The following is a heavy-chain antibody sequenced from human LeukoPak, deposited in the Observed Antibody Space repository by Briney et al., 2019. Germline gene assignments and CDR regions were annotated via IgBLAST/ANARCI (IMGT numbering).Heavy chain of an antibody. CDR3: AKDRRYSYGCDY. V-gene: IGHV3-23*01. Sequence: GGSLRLSCAASGFTLSSYAMSSVRQAPGKGLEWVSAISGSGGSTYYADSVKGRFTISRDNSKNTLYLQMNSLRAEDTAVYYCAKDRRYSYGCDYWGQGTLVTVSS. D-gene: IGHD5-18*01. J-gene: IGHJ4*02. CDR2: ISGSGGST. CDR1: GFTLSSYA.